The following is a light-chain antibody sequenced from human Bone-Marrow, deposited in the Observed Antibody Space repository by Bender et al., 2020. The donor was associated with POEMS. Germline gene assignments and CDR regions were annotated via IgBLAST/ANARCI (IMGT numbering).Light chain of an antibody. J-gene: IGLJ3*02. CDR2: EVT. Sequence: QSALTQPASVSGSPGQSITISCTGTSSDVGSYNLVSWYQQHPGQAPKLIIYEVTKRPSGVPDRFSGSKSGNTASLTVSGLQPEDEADYHCSSYAGRNSLVFGGGTKLTVL. V-gene: IGLV2-23*02. CDR1: SSDVGSYNL. CDR3: SSYAGRNSLV.